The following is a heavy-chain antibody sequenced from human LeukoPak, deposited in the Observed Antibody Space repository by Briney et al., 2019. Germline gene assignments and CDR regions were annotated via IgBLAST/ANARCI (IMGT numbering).Heavy chain of an antibody. CDR1: GGFISSSSYY. CDR3: ARLRHRLTIYD. Sequence: SSETLSLTCTVSGGFISSSSYYWGWIRQPPGKGLEWIGSIYYSGSTYYNPSLKSRVTISVDTSKNQFSLKLSSVTAADTAVYYCARLRHRLTIYDWGQGTLVTVSS. J-gene: IGHJ4*02. CDR2: IYYSGST. V-gene: IGHV4-39*01. D-gene: IGHD6-25*01.